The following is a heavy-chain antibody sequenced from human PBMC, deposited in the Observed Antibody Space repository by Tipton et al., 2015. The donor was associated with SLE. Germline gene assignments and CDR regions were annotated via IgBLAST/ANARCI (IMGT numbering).Heavy chain of an antibody. J-gene: IGHJ5*02. CDR3: ARVGYDYNWFDP. CDR2: IYTSGST. V-gene: IGHV4-4*08. Sequence: TLSLTCTVSGGSISSYYWSWIRQSPGKGLEWIGYIYTSGSTNYNPSLKSRVTISVDTSKNQFSLKLSSVTAADTALYYCARVGYDYNWFDPWGQGTLVTVSS. D-gene: IGHD5-12*01. CDR1: GGSISSYY.